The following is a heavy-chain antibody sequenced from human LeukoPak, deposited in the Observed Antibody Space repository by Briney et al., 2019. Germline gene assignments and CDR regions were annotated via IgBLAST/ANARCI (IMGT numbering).Heavy chain of an antibody. CDR2: ISSSSSYI. J-gene: IGHJ4*02. V-gene: IGHV3-21*01. D-gene: IGHD2-2*03. CDR3: ARTVDIVVVPAATDFDY. Sequence: PGGSLRLSCAASGFTFSSYSMNWVRQAPGEGLEWVSSISSSSSYIYYADPVKGRFTISRDNAKNSLYLQMNSLRAEDTAVYYCARTVDIVVVPAATDFDYWGQGTLVTVSS. CDR1: GFTFSSYS.